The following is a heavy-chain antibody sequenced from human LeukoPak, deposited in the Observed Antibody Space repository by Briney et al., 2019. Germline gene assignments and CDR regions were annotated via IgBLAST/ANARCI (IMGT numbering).Heavy chain of an antibody. CDR1: GGSISSYY. CDR3: ARHLGSSWYGAFDI. V-gene: IGHV4-59*08. CDR2: IYYSGST. D-gene: IGHD6-13*01. J-gene: IGHJ3*02. Sequence: SETLSLTCTVSGGSISSYYWSWIRQPPGKGLEWIGYIYYSGSTYYNPSLKSRVTISVDTSRNQFSLKLSSVTAADTAVYYCARHLGSSWYGAFDIWGQGTMVTVSS.